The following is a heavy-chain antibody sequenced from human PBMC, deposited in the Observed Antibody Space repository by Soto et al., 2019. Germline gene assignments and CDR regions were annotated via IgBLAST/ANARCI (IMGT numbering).Heavy chain of an antibody. J-gene: IGHJ5*02. CDR1: GGSISSSRSY. CDR3: ARQAAAPGIDLWFDP. V-gene: IGHV4-39*01. Sequence: QLQLQESGPGLVKPSETLSLTCNVSGGSISSSRSYWAWFRQPPGKELEWIANIFYAGNTYYNPSLKSRVTVSVDPSKNQFSLKLDSVTAADTAVYYCARQAAAPGIDLWFDPWGKGTLVTVSS. CDR2: IFYAGNT. D-gene: IGHD6-13*01.